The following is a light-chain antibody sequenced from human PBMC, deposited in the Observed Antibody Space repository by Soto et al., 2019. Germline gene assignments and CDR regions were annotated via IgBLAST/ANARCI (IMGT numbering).Light chain of an antibody. CDR3: SSYTSSSTPYV. J-gene: IGLJ1*01. V-gene: IGLV2-14*01. CDR2: EVT. Sequence: QSALTQPASVSGSPGQSITVSCTGTSSDVGDYNYVSWHQQHPGKAPKLLLYEVTNRPSGISNRFSGSKSGNTASLTISGLQAGDEADYYCSSYTSSSTPYVFGPGTKATVL. CDR1: SSDVGDYNY.